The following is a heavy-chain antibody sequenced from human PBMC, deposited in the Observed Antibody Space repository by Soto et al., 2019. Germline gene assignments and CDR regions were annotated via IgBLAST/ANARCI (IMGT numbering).Heavy chain of an antibody. CDR2: IYYSGST. V-gene: IGHV4-39*01. D-gene: IGHD6-19*01. CDR3: ARQVKQWLDFDY. J-gene: IGHJ4*02. Sequence: KASETLSLTCTVSGGSISSSSYYWGWIRQPPGKGLEWIGSIYYSGSTYYNPSLKSRVTISVDTSKNQFSLKLSSVTAADTAVYHCARQVKQWLDFDYWGQGTLVTVSS. CDR1: GGSISSSSYY.